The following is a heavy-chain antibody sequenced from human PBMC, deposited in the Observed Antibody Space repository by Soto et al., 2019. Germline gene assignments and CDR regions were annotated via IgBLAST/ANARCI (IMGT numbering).Heavy chain of an antibody. D-gene: IGHD3-10*01. CDR3: ARQYYYGSGSYSWGWFDP. CDR1: GGSISSHY. V-gene: IGHV4-59*08. CDR2: IYYSGST. Sequence: QVQLQESGPGLVKPSETLSLTCTVSGGSISSHYWSWIRQPPGKGLEWIGYIYYSGSTNYNPSLKSRVTISVDTSKNQFSLKLSSVTAADTAMYYCARQYYYGSGSYSWGWFDPWGQGTLVTVSS. J-gene: IGHJ5*02.